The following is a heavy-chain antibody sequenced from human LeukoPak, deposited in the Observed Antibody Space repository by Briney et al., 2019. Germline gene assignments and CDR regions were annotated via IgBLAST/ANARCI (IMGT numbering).Heavy chain of an antibody. J-gene: IGHJ6*03. Sequence: GGSLRLSCAASGFTVSSNYMSWVRQAPGKGLESVSVIYSGGSTYYADSVKGRFTISRDNSKNTLYLQMNSLRAEDTAVYYCARVDTAMVTDYYYYMDVWGKGTTVTVSS. CDR3: ARVDTAMVTDYYYYMDV. D-gene: IGHD5-18*01. CDR2: IYSGGST. CDR1: GFTVSSNY. V-gene: IGHV3-53*01.